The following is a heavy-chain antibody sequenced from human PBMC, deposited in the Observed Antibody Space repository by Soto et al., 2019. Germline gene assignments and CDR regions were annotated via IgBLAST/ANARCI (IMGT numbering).Heavy chain of an antibody. CDR1: GYTFGNSW. J-gene: IGHJ3*02. CDR2: IDPSDSDT. V-gene: IGHV5-10-1*01. Sequence: EVQLVQSGAEVRKPGESLRISCKDSGYTFGNSWISWVRQMPGQGLEWMGRIDPSDSDTNYSPSFQGHVTFSADKSINTFYLQWTSLKASDTAIYYGARRDNSGHDAFDIWGQGTMVTVSS. CDR3: ARRDNSGHDAFDI. D-gene: IGHD6-19*01.